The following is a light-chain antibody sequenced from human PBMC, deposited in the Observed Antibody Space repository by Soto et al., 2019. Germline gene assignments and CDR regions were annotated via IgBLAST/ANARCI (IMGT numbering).Light chain of an antibody. Sequence: QSALTQPASVSGSPGQSITISCTGTASDVGAYDYVSWYQQHPGTAPKLMIYEVTNRPSGVSDRFSGSKSGNTASLSISGLQADDEADYYCGSYSSDNTYVFGTGTKVT. CDR2: EVT. V-gene: IGLV2-14*01. CDR3: GSYSSDNTYV. J-gene: IGLJ1*01. CDR1: ASDVGAYDY.